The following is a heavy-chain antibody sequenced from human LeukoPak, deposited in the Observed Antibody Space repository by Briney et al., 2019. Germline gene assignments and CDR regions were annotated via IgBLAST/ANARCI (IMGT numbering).Heavy chain of an antibody. CDR1: GFTFSSYW. CDR3: ARERNLEIAVAGTIFNY. V-gene: IGHV3-7*01. D-gene: IGHD6-19*01. J-gene: IGHJ4*02. CDR2: IKQDGSEK. Sequence: GGSLRLSCAASGFTFSSYWMSWVRQAPGKGLEWVANIKQDGSEKYYVDSVKGRFTISRDNAKNSLYLQMNSLRAEDTAVYYCARERNLEIAVAGTIFNYWGQGTLVTVSS.